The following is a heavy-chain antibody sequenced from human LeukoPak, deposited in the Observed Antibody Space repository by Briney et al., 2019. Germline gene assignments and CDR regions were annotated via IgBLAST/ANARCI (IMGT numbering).Heavy chain of an antibody. V-gene: IGHV3-21*01. Sequence: PGGSLRLSCAASGFIFSNYAMSWVRQAPGKGLEWVSSISSSSSYIYYADSVKGRFTISRDNAKNSLYLQMNSLRAEDTAVYYCARSIAVAGTLTGGYWGQGTLVTVSS. CDR3: ARSIAVAGTLTGGY. J-gene: IGHJ4*02. D-gene: IGHD6-19*01. CDR1: GFIFSNYA. CDR2: ISSSSSYI.